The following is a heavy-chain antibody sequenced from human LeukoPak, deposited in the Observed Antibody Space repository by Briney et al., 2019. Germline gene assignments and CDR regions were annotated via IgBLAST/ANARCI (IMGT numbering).Heavy chain of an antibody. D-gene: IGHD3-22*01. CDR1: GSTFSSYW. CDR2: IKQDGSEK. J-gene: IGHJ4*02. CDR3: AKTHYYDSSGYYYGGYYFDY. V-gene: IGHV3-7*03. Sequence: SGGSLRLSCAASGSTFSSYWMSWVRQAPGKGLEWVANIKQDGSEKYYVDSVKGRFTISRDNSKNTLYLQMNSLRAEDTAVYYCAKTHYYDSSGYYYGGYYFDYWGQGTQVTVSS.